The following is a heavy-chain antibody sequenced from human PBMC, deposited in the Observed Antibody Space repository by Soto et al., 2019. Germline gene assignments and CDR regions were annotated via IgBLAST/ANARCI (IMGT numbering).Heavy chain of an antibody. CDR1: GFTFSSYA. CDR3: ESRIITMIEGDAFDI. D-gene: IGHD3-22*01. CDR2: ISGSGGST. Sequence: PGRSLRLSCAASGFTFSSYAMSWVRQAPGKGLEWVSAISGSGGSTYYADSVKGRFTISRDNSKNTLYLQMNSLRAEDTAVYYCESRIITMIEGDAFDIWGQGTMVTVSS. V-gene: IGHV3-23*01. J-gene: IGHJ3*02.